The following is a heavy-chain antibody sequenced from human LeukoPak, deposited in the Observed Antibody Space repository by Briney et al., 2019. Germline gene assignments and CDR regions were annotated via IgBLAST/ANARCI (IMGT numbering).Heavy chain of an antibody. CDR2: ISHDGNNK. J-gene: IGHJ4*02. CDR1: GFTFSSYG. D-gene: IGHD5-18*01. Sequence: PGRSLRLSCAAPGFTFSSYGMHWVRQAPGKGLKWVAYISHDGNNKYYAYPVKGRFTISRDNSNNALDLQMNSLRAEDTAVYYCARGAYSYGFESYFDYWGQGTLVTVSS. V-gene: IGHV3-30*03. CDR3: ARGAYSYGFESYFDY.